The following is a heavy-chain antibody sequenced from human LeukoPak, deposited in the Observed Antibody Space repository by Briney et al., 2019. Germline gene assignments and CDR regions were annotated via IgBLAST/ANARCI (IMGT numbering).Heavy chain of an antibody. Sequence: SQTLSLTCTVSGGSISSGGYYWSWIRQHPGKGLEWIGYIYYSGSTYYNPSLKSRVTISVDTFKNQFSLKLSSVTAADTAVYYCARGGRWFEELLDFDYWGQGTLVTVSS. V-gene: IGHV4-31*03. J-gene: IGHJ4*02. CDR2: IYYSGST. CDR3: ARGGRWFEELLDFDY. D-gene: IGHD3-10*01. CDR1: GGSISSGGYY.